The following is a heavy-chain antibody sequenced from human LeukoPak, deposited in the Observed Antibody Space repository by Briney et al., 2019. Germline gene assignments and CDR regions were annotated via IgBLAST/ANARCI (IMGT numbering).Heavy chain of an antibody. V-gene: IGHV3-7*03. Sequence: GGSLRLSCAASGFTFSSYWMSWVRQAPGKGPEWVANIKQNGSEKYYVDSVKGRFTISRDNAKNSLYLQMNSLRAEDTAVYYCARRSYYNFFDYWGQGTLVTVSS. CDR2: IKQNGSEK. D-gene: IGHD3-10*01. CDR1: GFTFSSYW. J-gene: IGHJ4*02. CDR3: ARRSYYNFFDY.